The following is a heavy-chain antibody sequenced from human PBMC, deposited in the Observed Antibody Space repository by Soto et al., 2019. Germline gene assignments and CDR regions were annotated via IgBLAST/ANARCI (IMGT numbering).Heavy chain of an antibody. V-gene: IGHV1-24*01. CDR3: GTTRGRGVLYDAFDI. CDR1: GYTLTELS. J-gene: IGHJ3*02. D-gene: IGHD3-10*01. CDR2: FDPEDGET. Sequence: ASVKVSCKVSGYTLTELSMHWVRQAPGKGLEWMGGFDPEDGETIYAQKFQGRVTMTEDTSTDTAYMELSSLRSEDTAVYYCGTTRGRGVLYDAFDIWGQGTMVTVSS.